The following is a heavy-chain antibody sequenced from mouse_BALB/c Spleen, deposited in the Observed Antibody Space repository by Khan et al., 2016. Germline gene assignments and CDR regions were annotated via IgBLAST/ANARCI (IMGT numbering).Heavy chain of an antibody. J-gene: IGHJ4*01. CDR1: GYTFTDYS. Sequence: QMQLVQSGPELKKPGETVKISCKASGYTFTDYSMHWVRQAPGEGLKWMGWINTETAEPTYADDFKGRFAFSLETSASTAYLQVNNLQIEDTATYFCASRYFAMDYWGQGTSVTVSS. V-gene: IGHV9-2-1*01. CDR2: INTETAEP. CDR3: ASRYFAMDY.